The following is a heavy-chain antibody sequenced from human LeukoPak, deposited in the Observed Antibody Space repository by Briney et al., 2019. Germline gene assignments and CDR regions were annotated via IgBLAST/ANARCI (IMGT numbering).Heavy chain of an antibody. J-gene: IGHJ3*02. V-gene: IGHV3-30*18. CDR2: ISYDGSNE. D-gene: IGHD3-22*01. Sequence: PGGSLRLSCAASGFTFSSYGMHWVRQAPGKGLEWVAVISYDGSNEYYADSVKGRFTISRDNSKNTLYLQMNSLRAEDTAVYYCAKEDVVLPKPPKSSGYYFDAFDIWGQGTMVTVSS. CDR1: GFTFSSYG. CDR3: AKEDVVLPKPPKSSGYYFDAFDI.